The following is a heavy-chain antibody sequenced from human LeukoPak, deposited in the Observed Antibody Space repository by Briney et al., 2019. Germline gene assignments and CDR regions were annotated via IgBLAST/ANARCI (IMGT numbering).Heavy chain of an antibody. Sequence: SETLSLTCTVSGGSINSGGYYWSWIRQHSGKGLEWIGYIYYSGSTYYNPSLKSRVTISVDTSKNQFSLKLGSVTAADTAMYYCTREEYYYDSSTYYSRYFDLWGRGTLVTVSS. CDR2: IYYSGST. J-gene: IGHJ2*01. D-gene: IGHD3-22*01. CDR1: GGSINSGGYY. CDR3: TREEYYYDSSTYYSRYFDL. V-gene: IGHV4-31*03.